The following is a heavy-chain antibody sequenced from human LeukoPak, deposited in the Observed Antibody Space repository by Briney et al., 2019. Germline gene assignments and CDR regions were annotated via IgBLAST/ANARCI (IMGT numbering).Heavy chain of an antibody. CDR2: ISNSGST. CDR3: ARRGYFDY. V-gene: IGHV4-59*08. Sequence: PSETLSLTRTVSGGSISSYYWSWIRQPPGKGLEWIGYISNSGSTNYNPSLKSRVTISLDTSKNQFSLKLSSVTSADTAVYYCARRGYFDYWGQGTLVTVSS. CDR1: GGSISSYY. J-gene: IGHJ4*02.